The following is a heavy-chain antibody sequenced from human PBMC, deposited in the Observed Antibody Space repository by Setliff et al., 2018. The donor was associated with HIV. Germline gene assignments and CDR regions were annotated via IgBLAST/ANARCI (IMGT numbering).Heavy chain of an antibody. Sequence: SETLSLTCTVSGGATSTYYWTWIRQPPGKGLEWIGYIYSSGSTHQNPSLKSRVTMSVDTSKNQFSLKLSSVTAADTAVYYCARSEDYYDSSGDAFEIWGQGTMVTVSS. J-gene: IGHJ3*02. CDR3: ARSEDYYDSSGDAFEI. V-gene: IGHV4-4*09. CDR1: GGATSTYY. D-gene: IGHD3-22*01. CDR2: IYSSGST.